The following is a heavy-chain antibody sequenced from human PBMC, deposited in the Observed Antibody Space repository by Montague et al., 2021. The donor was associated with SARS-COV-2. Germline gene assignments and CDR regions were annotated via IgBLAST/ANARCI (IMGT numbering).Heavy chain of an antibody. CDR2: IYYSGST. D-gene: IGHD3-22*01. Sequence: SETLSLTCTVSGGSISSSGYYWGWIRQPPGKGLEWLGSIYYSGSTYYNLSLKIRVTISVDTSKNQFSLKLSSVTAADTAVYYCARFPTSYYYDSKAAPATPDAFDIWGQGTMVTVSS. V-gene: IGHV4-39*01. CDR3: ARFPTSYYYDSKAAPATPDAFDI. J-gene: IGHJ3*02. CDR1: GGSISSSGYY.